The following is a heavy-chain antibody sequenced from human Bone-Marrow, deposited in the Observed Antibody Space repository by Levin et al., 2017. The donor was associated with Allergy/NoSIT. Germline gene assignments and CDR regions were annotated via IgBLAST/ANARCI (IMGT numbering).Heavy chain of an antibody. CDR2: ISNSGSTI. V-gene: IGHV3-11*01. CDR3: ARGREYCTSSSCYVSH. Sequence: GESLKISCTTSGFRFSDYYMSWIRQAPGKGLEWVSYISNSGSTIFYSDSVKGRFTISRDNRKNSLSLEMNNLRVEDTAVYFCARGREYCTSSSCYVSHWGQGTPVTVTS. D-gene: IGHD2-2*01. CDR1: GFRFSDYY. J-gene: IGHJ4*02.